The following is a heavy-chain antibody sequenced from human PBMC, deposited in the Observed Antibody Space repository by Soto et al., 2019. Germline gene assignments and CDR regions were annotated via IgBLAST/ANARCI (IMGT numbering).Heavy chain of an antibody. CDR1: GFTFSSYA. V-gene: IGHV3-23*01. D-gene: IGHD2-8*01. CDR2: ISGSGGST. J-gene: IGHJ4*02. Sequence: GGSLRLSCAASGFTFSSYAMSWVRQAPGKGLEWVSAISGSGGSTYYADSVKGRFTISRDNSKNTLYLQMNSLRAEDTAVYYCAKDIEIVLMVYANILAAGGGYDYWGQGTLVTVSS. CDR3: AKDIEIVLMVYANILAAGGGYDY.